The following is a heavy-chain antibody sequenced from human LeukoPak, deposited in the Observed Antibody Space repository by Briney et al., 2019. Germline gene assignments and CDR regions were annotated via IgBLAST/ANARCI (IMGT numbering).Heavy chain of an antibody. CDR3: ARRPAWLSGAFDI. CDR2: IYYSGST. D-gene: IGHD6-19*01. V-gene: IGHV4-59*08. CDR1: GGSISSYY. Sequence: MPSETLSLTCTVSGGSISSYYWSWIRQPPGKGLEWIGYIYYSGSTNYNPSLKSRVTISVDTSKNQFSLKLSSVTAADTAVYYCARRPAWLSGAFDIWGQGTMVTVSP. J-gene: IGHJ3*02.